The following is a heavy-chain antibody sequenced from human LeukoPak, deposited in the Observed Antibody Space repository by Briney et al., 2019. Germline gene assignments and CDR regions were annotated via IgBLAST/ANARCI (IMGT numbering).Heavy chain of an antibody. V-gene: IGHV4-4*07. J-gene: IGHJ6*03. CDR3: ARDRAVAGSLHYYYYMDV. Sequence: PSETLSLTCTVSGGSISSYYWSWIRQPAGKGLEWIGRIYTSGSTNYNPSLKSRVTMSVDTSKNQFSLKLNSVTAADTAVYYCARDRAVAGSLHYYYYMDVWGKGTTVTISS. CDR1: GGSISSYY. D-gene: IGHD6-19*01. CDR2: IYTSGST.